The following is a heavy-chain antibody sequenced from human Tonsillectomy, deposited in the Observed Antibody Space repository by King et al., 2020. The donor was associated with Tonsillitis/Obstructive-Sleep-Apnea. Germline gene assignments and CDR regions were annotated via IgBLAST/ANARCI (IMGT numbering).Heavy chain of an antibody. V-gene: IGHV3-21*01. D-gene: IGHD2-8*02. Sequence: VQLVESGGGLVKPGGSLRLSCAASGFTFSSYSMNWVRQAPGKGLEWVSSISSSSSYIYYADSVKGRFTISRDNAKNSLYLKMNSLRAEDTAVYYCARESTGDYFDYWGQGTLVTVSP. J-gene: IGHJ4*02. CDR1: GFTFSSYS. CDR2: ISSSSSYI. CDR3: ARESTGDYFDY.